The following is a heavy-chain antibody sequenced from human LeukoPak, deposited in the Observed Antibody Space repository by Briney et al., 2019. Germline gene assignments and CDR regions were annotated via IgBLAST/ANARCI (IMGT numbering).Heavy chain of an antibody. CDR3: ASGAVVAVGHAFDI. V-gene: IGHV3-53*01. CDR1: GFTVSSNY. J-gene: IGHJ3*02. D-gene: IGHD2-15*01. CDR2: IYSGGST. Sequence: PGGSLRLSCAASGFTVSSNYMSWVRQAPGKGLEWVSVIYSGGSTYYADSVKGRFTISRDNSKNTLYLQMNSLRAEDTAVYYCASGAVVAVGHAFDIWGQGTMVTVSS.